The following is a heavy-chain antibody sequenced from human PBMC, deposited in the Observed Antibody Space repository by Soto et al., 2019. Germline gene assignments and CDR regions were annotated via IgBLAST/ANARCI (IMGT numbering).Heavy chain of an antibody. V-gene: IGHV3-30*18. CDR2: ISNDGSNE. CDR3: AKGEVRGIIPSYFDF. Sequence: GGSLRLSCAGSGFTFRWFGMNWVRQAPGKGLEWVARISNDGSNEYYVDSVKGRFTISRDNSKNTLYLQMDSLRAEETAVYYCAKGEVRGIIPSYFDFWGQGTQVTVSS. CDR1: GFTFRWFG. D-gene: IGHD3-10*01. J-gene: IGHJ4*02.